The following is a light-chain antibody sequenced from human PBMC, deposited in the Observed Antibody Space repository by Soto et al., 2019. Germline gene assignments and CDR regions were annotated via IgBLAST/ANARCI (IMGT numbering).Light chain of an antibody. J-gene: IGKJ5*01. CDR3: QQRSDWPPIT. V-gene: IGKV3D-20*02. CDR2: GAS. Sequence: VLTMSPGTLSLSRGERAKLCCRASERIYSAYLGWYQQKRGQAPRLVIYGASSRATGIPERFSGSASGTDFPLTIARLEPGDFAVYYCQQRSDWPPITFGQGTRL. CDR1: ERIYSAY.